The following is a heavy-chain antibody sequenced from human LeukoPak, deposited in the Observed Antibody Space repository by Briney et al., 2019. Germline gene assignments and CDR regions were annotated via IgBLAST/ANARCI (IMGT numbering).Heavy chain of an antibody. CDR2: IYYSGST. D-gene: IGHD3-3*01. CDR3: ARDARGWSGFDY. CDR1: GGSFSGYY. V-gene: IGHV4-34*01. J-gene: IGHJ4*02. Sequence: SETLSLTCAVYGGSFSGYYWSWIRQPPGKGLEWIGSIYYSGSTYYNPSLKSRVTISVDTSKNQFSLNLSSVTAADTAVYYCARDARGWSGFDYWGQGTLVTVSS.